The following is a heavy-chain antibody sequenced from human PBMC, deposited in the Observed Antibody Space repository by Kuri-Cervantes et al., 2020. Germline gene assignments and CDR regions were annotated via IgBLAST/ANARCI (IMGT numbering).Heavy chain of an antibody. V-gene: IGHV1-69*06. CDR3: ARADRTTTPPYYFDY. CDR1: GYTFTSYD. D-gene: IGHD1-1*01. Sequence: SVKVSCKASGYTFTSYDINWVRQATGQGLEWMGGIIPIFGTANYAQKFQGRVTITADKSTSTAYMELSSLRSEDTAVYYCARADRTTTPPYYFDYWGQGTLVTVSS. CDR2: IIPIFGTA. J-gene: IGHJ4*02.